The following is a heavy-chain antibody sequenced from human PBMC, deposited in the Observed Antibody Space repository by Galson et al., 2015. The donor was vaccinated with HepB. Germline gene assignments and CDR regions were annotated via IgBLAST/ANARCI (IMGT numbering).Heavy chain of an antibody. V-gene: IGHV3-7*01. Sequence: SLSLSCAASGFTFSTYWMTWVRQAPGKGLEWVAYIRQDGSETHYVDSVKGRFTISRDNARNSLYLQMNSLGVEDTAVYYCARVDLPNGYDPNWFDPWGQGTLVTVSS. J-gene: IGHJ5*02. CDR3: ARVDLPNGYDPNWFDP. CDR1: GFTFSTYW. CDR2: IRQDGSET. D-gene: IGHD5-12*01.